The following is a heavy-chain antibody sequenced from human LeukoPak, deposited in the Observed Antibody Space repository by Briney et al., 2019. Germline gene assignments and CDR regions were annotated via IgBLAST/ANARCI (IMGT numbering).Heavy chain of an antibody. J-gene: IGHJ4*02. V-gene: IGHV3-23*01. CDR2: ISGSGGST. D-gene: IGHD3-22*01. CDR3: AKPVWYYYDSSGPFDY. CDR1: GFTFSSYA. Sequence: PGGSLRLSCAASGFTFSSYAMSWVRQAPGKGLEWVSAISGSGGSTYYADSVKGRFTISRDNSKNTLYLQMNSLRAEDTAVYYCAKPVWYYYDSSGPFDYWGQGTLVTVSS.